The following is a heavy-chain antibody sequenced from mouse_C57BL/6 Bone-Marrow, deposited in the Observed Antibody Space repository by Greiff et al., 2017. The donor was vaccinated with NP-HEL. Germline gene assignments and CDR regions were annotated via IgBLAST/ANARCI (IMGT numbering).Heavy chain of an antibody. D-gene: IGHD2-1*01. CDR1: GFTFSSYA. CDR2: ISSGGDYI. J-gene: IGHJ4*01. CDR3: TRDNGNHYYAMDY. Sequence: EVNVVESGEGLVKPGGSLKLSCAASGFTFSSYAMSWVRQTPEKRLEWVAYISSGGDYIYYADTVKGRFTISRDNARNTLYLQMSSLKSEDTAMYYCTRDNGNHYYAMDYWGQGTSVTVSS. V-gene: IGHV5-9-1*02.